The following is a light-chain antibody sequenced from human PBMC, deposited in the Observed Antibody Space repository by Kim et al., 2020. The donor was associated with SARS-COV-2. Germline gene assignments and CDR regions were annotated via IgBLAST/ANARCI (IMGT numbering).Light chain of an antibody. J-gene: IGLJ1*01. Sequence: GQTVRITCQGSSLRSYYASWYQQKPGQAPVLVIYGKNNRPSGIPDRFSGSSSGNTASLTITGAQAEDEADYYCNSRDSSGNHLDVFGTGTKVTVL. CDR1: SLRSYY. CDR2: GKN. V-gene: IGLV3-19*01. CDR3: NSRDSSGNHLDV.